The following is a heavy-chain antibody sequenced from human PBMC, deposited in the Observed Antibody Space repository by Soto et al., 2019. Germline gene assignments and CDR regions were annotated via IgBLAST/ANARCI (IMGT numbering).Heavy chain of an antibody. Sequence: GGSLRLSCAASGFTFSSHAMHWVRQAPGKGLEWVAVISYDGSNKYYADSVKGRFTISRDNSKNTLYLQMNSLRAEDTAVYYCARDVAAAGTGYYYYGMDVWGQGTTVTVSS. D-gene: IGHD6-13*01. J-gene: IGHJ6*02. V-gene: IGHV3-30-3*01. CDR1: GFTFSSHA. CDR3: ARDVAAAGTGYYYYGMDV. CDR2: ISYDGSNK.